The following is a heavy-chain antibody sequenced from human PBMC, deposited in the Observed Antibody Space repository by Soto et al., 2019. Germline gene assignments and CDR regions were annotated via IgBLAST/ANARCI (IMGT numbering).Heavy chain of an antibody. CDR2: ITGSGTHS. Sequence: GGSLRLSCMASGFPSSTYGCSTYAMTWVRQPPGRGLEWVSVITGSGTHSYYADSVKGRFTISRDNSRNTLFLQMDSLRADDTAVYFCAKGTSSEFLLSFDDWGHGTLVTVYS. CDR1: GFPSSTYGCSTYA. J-gene: IGHJ4*01. CDR3: AKGTSSEFLLSFDD. V-gene: IGHV3-23*01. D-gene: IGHD3-10*01.